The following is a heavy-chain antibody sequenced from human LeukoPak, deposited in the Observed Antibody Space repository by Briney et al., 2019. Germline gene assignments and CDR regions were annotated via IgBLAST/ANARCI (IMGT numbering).Heavy chain of an antibody. J-gene: IGHJ4*02. CDR1: GFTFSSYA. CDR2: ISYDGSNK. Sequence: PGGSLRLSCAASGFTFSSYAMHWVRQAPGKGLEWVAVISYDGSNKYYADSVKGRFTISRDNSKNTLYLQMNSLRAEDTAVYYCARAAAGTEYYFDYWGQGTLVTVSS. V-gene: IGHV3-30-3*01. CDR3: ARAAAGTEYYFDY. D-gene: IGHD6-13*01.